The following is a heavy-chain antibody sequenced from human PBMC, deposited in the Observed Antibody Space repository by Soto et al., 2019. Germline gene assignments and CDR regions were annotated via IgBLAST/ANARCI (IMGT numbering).Heavy chain of an antibody. CDR2: INWRGDMI. D-gene: IGHD3-3*01. V-gene: IGHV3-9*01. CDR3: ARDRSGSFYAIDV. Sequence: EVQLVESGGAMVHPGGSLRLSCVASGFKFADYDIHWVRQVAGKGLEWVSAINWRGDMIAYADSVKGRFTISRDNAKNYVALQIISLRPEDAALYDCARDRSGSFYAIDVWGQGTTFTFSS. CDR1: GFKFADYD. J-gene: IGHJ6*02.